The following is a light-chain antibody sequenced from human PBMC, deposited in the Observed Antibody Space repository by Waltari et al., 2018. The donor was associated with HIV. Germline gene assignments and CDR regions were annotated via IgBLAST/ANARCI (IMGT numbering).Light chain of an antibody. J-gene: IGLJ1*01. Sequence: QSVLTQPPSASGAPGQRVTISCSGSSSHIEQDNVYCYQQFPGAAPKLLIYKDTQRPSGVPDRFTGSKSGTSASLAIGGLRSDDEADYYCVGWDSRLRGYVFGAGTKVTVL. CDR2: KDT. CDR3: VGWDSRLRGYV. V-gene: IGLV1-47*01. CDR1: SSHIEQDN.